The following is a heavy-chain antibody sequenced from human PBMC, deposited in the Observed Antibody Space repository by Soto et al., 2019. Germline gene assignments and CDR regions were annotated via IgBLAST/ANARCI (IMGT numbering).Heavy chain of an antibody. D-gene: IGHD3-16*01. Sequence: EVQLLESGGGLVQPGGSLRLACAAAGFTFSIYALTWVRQSPGQGLEWVSTFSGSGGSTYYADSVRGRFTISRDNSKNTLFLQMNSLRVEDTAIYYCARDWTGDTLPCLDVWGQGTTVSVSS. V-gene: IGHV3-23*01. CDR3: ARDWTGDTLPCLDV. J-gene: IGHJ6*02. CDR2: FSGSGGST. CDR1: GFTFSIYA.